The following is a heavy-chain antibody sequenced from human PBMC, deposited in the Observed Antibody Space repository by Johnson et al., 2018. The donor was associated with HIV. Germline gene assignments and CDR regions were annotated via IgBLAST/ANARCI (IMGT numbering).Heavy chain of an antibody. D-gene: IGHD6-6*01. J-gene: IGHJ3*02. Sequence: QVQLVESGGGVVQPGRSLRLSCAASGYTFSSYAMHWVRQAPGKGLEWVAVISYDGSDKYYADSVKDRLTISRDNSKNTLYLQMNSLRAEDTAVYYCANLEYNSTDAVDIWGQGQWSPSLQ. CDR3: ANLEYNSTDAVDI. CDR2: ISYDGSDK. CDR1: GYTFSSYA. V-gene: IGHV3-30*04.